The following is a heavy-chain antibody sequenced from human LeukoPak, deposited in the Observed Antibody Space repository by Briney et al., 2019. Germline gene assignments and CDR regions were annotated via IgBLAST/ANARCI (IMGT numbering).Heavy chain of an antibody. V-gene: IGHV3-53*01. CDR2: IYSGGST. CDR1: GFTVSSNY. CDR3: ARGGSYLSAFDI. J-gene: IGHJ3*02. Sequence: GGSLILSCAASGFTVSSNYMSWVRQAPGYGLERVSIIYSGGSTFYADSVKGRFTIFRDNSKNTMYLKMNSLRAEDTAVYYCARGGSYLSAFDIWGQGTMVTVSS. D-gene: IGHD1-26*01.